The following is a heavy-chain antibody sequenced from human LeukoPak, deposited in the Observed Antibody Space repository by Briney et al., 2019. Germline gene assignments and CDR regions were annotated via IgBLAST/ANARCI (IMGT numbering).Heavy chain of an antibody. Sequence: SETLSLTCTASGGSISGSYWSWLRQPPGKGLEWIGYIYYGGSTNYNASLKNRVTISVDTSKNQFSLKLRSVTAADTAVYYCAREVRGGSSNFDYWGQGTLVTVSS. CDR2: IYYGGST. D-gene: IGHD1-26*01. V-gene: IGHV4-59*01. CDR3: AREVRGGSSNFDY. CDR1: GGSISGSY. J-gene: IGHJ4*02.